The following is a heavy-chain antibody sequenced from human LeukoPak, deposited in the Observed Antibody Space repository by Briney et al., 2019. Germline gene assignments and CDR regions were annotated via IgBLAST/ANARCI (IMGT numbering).Heavy chain of an antibody. CDR2: ISSSSSSYI. V-gene: IGHV3-21*01. CDR3: ARIMDAVVTPGSDY. J-gene: IGHJ4*02. CDR1: GFTLSSYS. D-gene: IGHD4-23*01. Sequence: GGSLRLSCAASGFTLSSYSMNWVRQAPGKGLEWVSSISSSSSSYIYYADSVKGRFTISRDNAKNSLYLQMNSLRAEDTAVYYCARIMDAVVTPGSDYWGQGTLVTVSS.